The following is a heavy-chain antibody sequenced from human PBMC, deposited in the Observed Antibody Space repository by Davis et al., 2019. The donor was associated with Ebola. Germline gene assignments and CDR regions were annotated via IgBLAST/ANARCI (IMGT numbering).Heavy chain of an antibody. D-gene: IGHD3-22*01. CDR2: INWNGGST. CDR3: ARVRPGSSGYYRDAFDI. J-gene: IGHJ3*02. Sequence: GGSLRPSCAASGFTFDDYGMSWVRQAPGKGLEWVSGINWNGGSTGYADSVKGRFTISRDNAKNSLYLQMNSLRAEDTALYYCARVRPGSSGYYRDAFDIWGQGTMVTVSS. CDR1: GFTFDDYG. V-gene: IGHV3-20*04.